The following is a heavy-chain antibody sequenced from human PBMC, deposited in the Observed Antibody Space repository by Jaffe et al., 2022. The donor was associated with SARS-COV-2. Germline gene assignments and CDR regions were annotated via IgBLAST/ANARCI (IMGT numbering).Heavy chain of an antibody. CDR1: GFSLSNARMG. CDR2: IFSNDEK. J-gene: IGHJ6*02. Sequence: QVTLKESGPVLVKPTETLTLTCTVSGFSLSNARMGVSWIRQPPGKALEWLAHIFSNDEKSYSTSLKSRLTISKDTSKSQVVLTMTNMDPVDTATYYCARIRGTVWGYYYGMDVWGQGTTVTVSS. V-gene: IGHV2-26*01. D-gene: IGHD4-17*01. CDR3: ARIRGTVWGYYYGMDV.